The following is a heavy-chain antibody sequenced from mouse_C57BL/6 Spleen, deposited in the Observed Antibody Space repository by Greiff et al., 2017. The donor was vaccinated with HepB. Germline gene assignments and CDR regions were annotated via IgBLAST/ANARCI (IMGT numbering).Heavy chain of an antibody. CDR3: AREGLVTTVVATNWYFDV. V-gene: IGHV1-59*01. J-gene: IGHJ1*03. CDR1: GYTFTSYW. D-gene: IGHD1-1*01. Sequence: QVQLQQPGAELVRPGTSVKLSCKASGYTFTSYWMHWVKQRPGQGLEWIGVIDPSDSYTNYNQKFKGKATLTVDTSSSTAYMQLSSLTSEDSAVYDCAREGLVTTVVATNWYFDVWGTGTTVTVAS. CDR2: IDPSDSYT.